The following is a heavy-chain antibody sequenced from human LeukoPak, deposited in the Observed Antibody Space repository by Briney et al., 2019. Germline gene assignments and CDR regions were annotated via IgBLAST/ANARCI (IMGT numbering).Heavy chain of an antibody. V-gene: IGHV4-39*01. J-gene: IGHJ5*01. CDR2: VHYSGST. Sequence: SETLSLTCTVSGGSTSSNDYYWGWLRQPPGKGLEFIGSVHYSGSTYSNPSLKSRVTISVDTSKNQFYLKLTSVTAADTAVYYCAIHALRLGDLSSPNHNWFDSWGQGTRVTVSS. CDR3: AIHALRLGDLSSPNHNWFDS. D-gene: IGHD3-16*02. CDR1: GGSTSSNDYY.